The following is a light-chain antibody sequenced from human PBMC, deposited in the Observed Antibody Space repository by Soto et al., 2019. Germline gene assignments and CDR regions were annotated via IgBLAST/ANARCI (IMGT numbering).Light chain of an antibody. CDR3: QQSYSTPVT. Sequence: DIPMTQSPSSLSASVGDRVPISCPASQSITYYLNWYQQKPGKVPKVLIYAASNLQSGVPSRFSGSGSGTDFTLTTSSLQPEDFATYYCQQSYSTPVTCGQGTKVDIK. CDR1: QSITYY. V-gene: IGKV1-39*01. J-gene: IGKJ1*01. CDR2: AAS.